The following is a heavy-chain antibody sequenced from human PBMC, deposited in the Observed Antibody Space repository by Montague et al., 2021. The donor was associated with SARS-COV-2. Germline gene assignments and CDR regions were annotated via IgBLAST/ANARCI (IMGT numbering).Heavy chain of an antibody. J-gene: IGHJ6*02. D-gene: IGHD1-26*01. CDR1: VFTFSSSG. V-gene: IGHV3-33*01. CDR2: IWYDGSNK. Sequence: SLRLSCAASVFTFSSSGLHWVRPAPGKGLEWVAVIWYDGSNKYYSYSVKVRFTISRDNAKNSLNLQMDSLRAEDTSLYYCARDSRIVGAAGGMDVWGQGTTVIVSS. CDR3: ARDSRIVGAAGGMDV.